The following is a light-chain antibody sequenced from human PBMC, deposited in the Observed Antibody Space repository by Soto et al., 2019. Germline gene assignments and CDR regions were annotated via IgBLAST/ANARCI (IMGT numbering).Light chain of an antibody. Sequence: EMVLTQAPGTLSKYQGERATLSCRASQSVSSNYIAWYQQNPGQAPRLLIYGASTRATGIPDRFSGSGSGTDFTLTISRLEPEDFAVYFCQQYGRSPPFAFGQGTKVDIK. J-gene: IGKJ2*01. V-gene: IGKV3-20*01. CDR3: QQYGRSPPFA. CDR1: QSVSSNY. CDR2: GAS.